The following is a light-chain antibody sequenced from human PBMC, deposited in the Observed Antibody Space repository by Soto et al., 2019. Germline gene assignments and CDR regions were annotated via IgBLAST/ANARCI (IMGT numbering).Light chain of an antibody. J-gene: IGKJ2*01. Sequence: DIQMTQSPSSLSASVGDRVTITCRASQNINSYLNWYQQKPGQAPKLLMYAASSLQSGVPSRFSVTGSGTDFTLTISSPQPEDFATYYGQQSYSTPHTVGQGTKLEI. CDR3: QQSYSTPHT. V-gene: IGKV1-39*01. CDR1: QNINSY. CDR2: AAS.